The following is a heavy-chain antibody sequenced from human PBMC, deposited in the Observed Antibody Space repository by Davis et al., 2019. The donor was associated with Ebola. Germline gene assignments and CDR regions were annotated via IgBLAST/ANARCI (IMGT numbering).Heavy chain of an antibody. V-gene: IGHV7-4-1*02. D-gene: IGHD5-18*01. CDR2: INTNTGNP. Sequence: ASVKVSCKASGYTFTNYAINWVRQAPGQGLEWMAWINTNTGNPTYAQGFTGRFVFSLDTSVSTAYLQISSLKAEDTAVYYCARGVGYSSNTYYYYGMDVWGQGTTVTVSS. J-gene: IGHJ6*02. CDR3: ARGVGYSSNTYYYYGMDV. CDR1: GYTFTNYA.